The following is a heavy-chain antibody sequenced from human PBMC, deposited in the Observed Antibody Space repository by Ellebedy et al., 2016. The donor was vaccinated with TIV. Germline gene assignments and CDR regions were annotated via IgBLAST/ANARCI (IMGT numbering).Heavy chain of an antibody. CDR1: GGSISSSSYY. D-gene: IGHD4-17*01. CDR2: IYYSGST. CDR3: ARRLNDYGSYYFDY. J-gene: IGHJ4*02. Sequence: SETLSLTXTVSGGSISSSSYYWGWIRQPPGKGLEWIGSIYYSGSTYYNPSLKSRVTISVDTSKNQFSLKLSSVTAADTAVYYCARRLNDYGSYYFDYWGQGTLVTVSS. V-gene: IGHV4-39*01.